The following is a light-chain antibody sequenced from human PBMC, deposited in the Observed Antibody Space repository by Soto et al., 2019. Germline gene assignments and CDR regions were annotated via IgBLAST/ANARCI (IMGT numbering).Light chain of an antibody. Sequence: DIQMTQSPSSVSASVGDRVTLTCRASQDIGNLLAWYQQKPGKAPKLLIYFGSNLQTWVQSRFRGSGSGTDFTLPISSLQPEDLATYYCQQAASFPLTFGRGTRVEIK. CDR1: QDIGNL. J-gene: IGKJ4*01. V-gene: IGKV1-12*01. CDR2: FGS. CDR3: QQAASFPLT.